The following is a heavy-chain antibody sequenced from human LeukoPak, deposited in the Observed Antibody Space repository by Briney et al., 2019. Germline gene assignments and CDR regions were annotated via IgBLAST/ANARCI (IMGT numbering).Heavy chain of an antibody. V-gene: IGHV1-18*01. CDR3: ARERPAAGAEIDY. CDR1: GYTFTSYG. D-gene: IGHD6-13*01. J-gene: IGHJ4*02. Sequence: ASVKVSCKASGYTFTSYGVSWVRQAPGQGLEWMGWIRGYNRNTNYAQKLQGRVTMTTDTSTSTTYMELRSLRPDDTAVYYCARERPAAGAEIDYWGQGTLVTVSS. CDR2: IRGYNRNT.